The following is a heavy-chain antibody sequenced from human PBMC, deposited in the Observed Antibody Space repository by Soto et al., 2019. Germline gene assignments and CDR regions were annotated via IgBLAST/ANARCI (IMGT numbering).Heavy chain of an antibody. CDR3: ARSSEAAAGAFDY. Sequence: QVQLQESGPGLVKPSETLSLTCTVSGGSISSYYWSWIRQPPGKGLEWIGYIYYSGSTNYNPSLKSRVTISVDTSKNQFSLKLSSVTAADTAMYYCARSSEAAAGAFDYWGQGTLVTVSS. CDR2: IYYSGST. CDR1: GGSISSYY. V-gene: IGHV4-59*01. J-gene: IGHJ4*02. D-gene: IGHD6-13*01.